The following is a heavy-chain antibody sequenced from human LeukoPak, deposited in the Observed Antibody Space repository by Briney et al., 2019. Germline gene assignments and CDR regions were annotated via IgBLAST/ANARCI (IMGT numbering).Heavy chain of an antibody. J-gene: IGHJ4*02. D-gene: IGHD3-10*01. CDR3: ARAPRREWFGESSDFDY. CDR1: GFTFSSYA. V-gene: IGHV3-23*01. CDR2: ISGSGGST. Sequence: GGSLRLSCAASGFTFSSYAMSWVRQAPGKGLEWVSAISGSGGSTYYADSVKGRFTISRDNSKNTLYLQMNSLRAEDTAVYYCARAPRREWFGESSDFDYWGQGTLVTVSS.